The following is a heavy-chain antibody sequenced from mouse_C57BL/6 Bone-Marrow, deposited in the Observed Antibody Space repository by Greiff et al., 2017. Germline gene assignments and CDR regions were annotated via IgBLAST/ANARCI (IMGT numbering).Heavy chain of an antibody. CDR1: GFNIKDDY. J-gene: IGHJ3*01. V-gene: IGHV14-4*01. CDR2: IDPENGDT. CDR3: TTLLRSFAY. D-gene: IGHD1-1*01. Sequence: EVKLQQSGAELVRPGASVKLSCTASGFNIKDDYMHWVKQRPEQGLEWIGWIDPENGDTEYASKFQGKAIITADTSSNTAYLQLSSLTSEDTAVYYCTTLLRSFAYWGQGTLVTVSA.